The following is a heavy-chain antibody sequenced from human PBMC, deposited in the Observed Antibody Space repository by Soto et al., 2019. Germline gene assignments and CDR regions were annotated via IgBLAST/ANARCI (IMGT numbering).Heavy chain of an antibody. J-gene: IGHJ6*02. CDR2: MYPGESDT. D-gene: IGHD1-26*01. Sequence: VESLSTSCKGPGYTFTRHCIAWVLQMPGKGLEWMGIMYPGESDTRYSPSFQGQVTISADKSISTAYLQWSSLKASDTAMYYCARIYTGTYRLDVWGQGTTVTVSS. CDR1: GYTFTRHC. V-gene: IGHV5-51*01. CDR3: ARIYTGTYRLDV.